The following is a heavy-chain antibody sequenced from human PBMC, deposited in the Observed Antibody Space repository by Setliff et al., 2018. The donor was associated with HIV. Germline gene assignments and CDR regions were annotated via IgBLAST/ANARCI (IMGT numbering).Heavy chain of an antibody. CDR2: IYYSGST. CDR1: GGSISSGGYY. CDR3: ATVVPAAHFDY. Sequence: PSETLSLTCTVSGGSISSGGYYWSWIRQHPGKGLEWIGYIYYSGSTYYNPSLKSRVTISVDSSKSQFSLNLSSVTVADTAVYYCATVVPAAHFDYWGQGTLVTVSS. D-gene: IGHD2-2*01. V-gene: IGHV4-31*03. J-gene: IGHJ4*02.